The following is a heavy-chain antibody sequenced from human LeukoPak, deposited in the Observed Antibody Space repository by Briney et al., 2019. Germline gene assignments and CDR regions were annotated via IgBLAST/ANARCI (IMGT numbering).Heavy chain of an antibody. CDR3: ARDPLISPWTFDY. Sequence: GGSLRLSCAASGFTFSSYGMHWVRQAPGKGLEWVANIKQDGSEKYYVDSVKGRFTISRDNAKNSLYLQMNSLRAEDTAVYYCARDPLISPWTFDYWGQGTLVTVSS. V-gene: IGHV3-7*01. CDR1: GFTFSSYG. CDR2: IKQDGSEK. J-gene: IGHJ4*02. D-gene: IGHD3/OR15-3a*01.